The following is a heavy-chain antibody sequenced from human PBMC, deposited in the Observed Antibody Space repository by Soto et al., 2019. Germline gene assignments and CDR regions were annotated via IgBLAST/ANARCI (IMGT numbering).Heavy chain of an antibody. Sequence: QVQLVQSGAEVKKPGSSVQVYCKASGGTFSSYAISWVRQAPGQGLEWMGGIIPIFGTANYAQKFQGRVTITADESTSTAYMELSSLRSEDTAVYYCARSYYDSSGYYDYWGQGTLVTVSS. V-gene: IGHV1-69*01. CDR2: IIPIFGTA. CDR1: GGTFSSYA. J-gene: IGHJ4*02. CDR3: ARSYYDSSGYYDY. D-gene: IGHD3-22*01.